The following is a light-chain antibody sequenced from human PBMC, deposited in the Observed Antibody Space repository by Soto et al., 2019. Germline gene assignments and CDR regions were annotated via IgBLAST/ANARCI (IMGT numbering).Light chain of an antibody. V-gene: IGLV2-23*02. Sequence: QSALTQPASVSGSRGQSITLSCTGTSGDVGNYNLVSWYQKHPGKAPKLLIYEVTQRPSGVTNRFSGSKSGNTASLTISGLHAEDEAEYYCCSYAGSSTPLVFGGGTQLTVL. CDR3: CSYAGSSTPLV. J-gene: IGLJ3*02. CDR1: SGDVGNYNL. CDR2: EVT.